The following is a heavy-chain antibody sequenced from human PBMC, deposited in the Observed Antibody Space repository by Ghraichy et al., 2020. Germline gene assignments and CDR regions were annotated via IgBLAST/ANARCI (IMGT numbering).Heavy chain of an antibody. CDR3: ATHPSGRGWDS. V-gene: IGHV3-23*01. CDR2: ISRSGSDA. J-gene: IGHJ4*02. CDR1: GLTFNNYI. D-gene: IGHD6-19*01. Sequence: GGSLRLACAASGLTFNNYIMSWVRQAPGKGLQWVSAISRSGSDAYYAESVRGRFTISRDNSKNTVSLQMNGLRADDTAVYYCATHPSGRGWDSWGQGTLVTVSS.